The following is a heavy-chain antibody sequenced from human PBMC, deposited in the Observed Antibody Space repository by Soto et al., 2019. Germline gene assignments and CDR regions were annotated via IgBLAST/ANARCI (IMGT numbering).Heavy chain of an antibody. V-gene: IGHV1-18*01. CDR2: ISAYNGNT. D-gene: IGHD3-3*01. Sequence: RASVKVSCKASGYTFTSYGISWVRQAPGQGLEWMGWISAYNGNTNYAQKLQGRVTMTTDTSTSTAYMELRSLRSDDTAVYYCARVPPSTSYYDFWSGYKTLYYYYGMDVWGQGTTVTVSS. CDR3: ARVPPSTSYYDFWSGYKTLYYYYGMDV. J-gene: IGHJ6*02. CDR1: GYTFTSYG.